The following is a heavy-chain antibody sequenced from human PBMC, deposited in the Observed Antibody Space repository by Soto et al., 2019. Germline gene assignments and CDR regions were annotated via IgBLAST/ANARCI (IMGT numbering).Heavy chain of an antibody. D-gene: IGHD6-19*01. J-gene: IGHJ4*02. CDR1: GYTFTSYA. CDR3: ARDLGGWPDY. CDR2: INAGNGNT. V-gene: IGHV1-3*01. Sequence: QVQLVQSGAEVKKPGASVKVSCKASGYTFTSYAIHWVRQAPGQRLEWMGWINAGNGNTKYSQKFQDRVTITRDTSASTAYMELSCLRSEDTAVYYCARDLGGWPDYWGQGTLVTVSS.